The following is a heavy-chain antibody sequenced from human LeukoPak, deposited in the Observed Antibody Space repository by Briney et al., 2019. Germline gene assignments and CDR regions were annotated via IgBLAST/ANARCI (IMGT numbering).Heavy chain of an antibody. CDR1: GYSFTSYG. D-gene: IGHD6-19*01. CDR2: ISGYYGNT. CDR3: ARRGPVGGGWGFDY. V-gene: IGHV1-18*01. J-gene: IGHJ4*02. Sequence: GESLKISCKGSGYSFTSYGISWVRQAPGQGLEWMGWISGYYGNTDSAQNLQGRVTMTRDTSTSTAYMELRSLTSDDTAVYYCARRGPVGGGWGFDYWGQGTLVTVSS.